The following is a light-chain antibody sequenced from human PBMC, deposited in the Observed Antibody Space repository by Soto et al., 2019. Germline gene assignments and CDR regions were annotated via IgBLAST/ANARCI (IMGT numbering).Light chain of an antibody. CDR1: SGHGNYV. CDR2: VKSDGSH. V-gene: IGLV4-69*01. Sequence: QLVLTQSPSASASLGASVKLTCTLSSGHGNYVIAWHQQQPEKGPRYLMKVKSDGSHNKGDEIPDRFSGSSSGAERYLAISSLQSEDEADYYCQTWDTGIVVFGGGTMLTVL. CDR3: QTWDTGIVV. J-gene: IGLJ2*01.